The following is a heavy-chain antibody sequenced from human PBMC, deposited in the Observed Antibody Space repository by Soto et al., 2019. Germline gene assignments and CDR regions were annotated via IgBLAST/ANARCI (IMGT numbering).Heavy chain of an antibody. CDR3: ARREAGYYYGLDV. CDR1: GGSISSYY. D-gene: IGHD1-26*01. Sequence: SETLSLTCTVSGGSISSYYCSWIRQPPGKGLEWIGYIYYSGSTNYNPSLKSRVTISVDTSKNQFSPKLSSVTAADTAVYYCARREAGYYYGLDVWGQGTRVTVSS. J-gene: IGHJ6*02. CDR2: IYYSGST. V-gene: IGHV4-59*12.